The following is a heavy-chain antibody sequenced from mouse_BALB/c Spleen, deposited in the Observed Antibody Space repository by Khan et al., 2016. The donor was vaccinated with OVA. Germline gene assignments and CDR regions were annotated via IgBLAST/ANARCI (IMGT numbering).Heavy chain of an antibody. J-gene: IGHJ3*01. CDR3: ARGGYGSPFAY. CDR2: IDPSKSET. D-gene: IGHD1-1*01. Sequence: VELVESGPELVRPGASVKMSCKASGYTFTSFWIHWVKQRPGQGLEWIGMIDPSKSETRLNQKFKDKATLNVDKSSNTAYMQLSRVTSEDSAVYYCARGGYGSPFAYWGQGTLVTVSA. CDR1: GYTFTSFW. V-gene: IGHV1S127*01.